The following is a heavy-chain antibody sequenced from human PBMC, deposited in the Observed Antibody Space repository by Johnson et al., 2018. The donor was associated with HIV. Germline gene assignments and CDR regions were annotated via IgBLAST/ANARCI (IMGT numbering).Heavy chain of an antibody. CDR1: GFTFSSYW. CDR2: TNSDGTST. D-gene: IGHD3-16*01. V-gene: IGHV3-74*01. J-gene: IGHJ3*02. Sequence: VQLVESGGGLLQPGESLRLSCEASGFTFSSYWMHWFRQAPGNGLVWVSHTNSDGTSTSYADSVKGRFTISRDNAKNTLYLQIDSLRPEDTAVYHCARGRGALDIWGQGTMVTVSS. CDR3: ARGRGALDI.